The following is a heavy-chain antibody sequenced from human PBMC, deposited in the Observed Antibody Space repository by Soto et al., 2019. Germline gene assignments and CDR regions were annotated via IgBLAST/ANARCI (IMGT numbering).Heavy chain of an antibody. Sequence: EVQLLESGGGLVQPGGSLRLSCAASGFTFSSYAMSWVRQAPGKGLEWVSAISGSGGSTYYADSVKGRFTISRDNSKNTLYLQMNGLRAEDTAVYYCAKDSSIESSPKRVDYWGQGTLVTVSS. D-gene: IGHD6-6*01. CDR1: GFTFSSYA. CDR2: ISGSGGST. V-gene: IGHV3-23*01. J-gene: IGHJ4*02. CDR3: AKDSSIESSPKRVDY.